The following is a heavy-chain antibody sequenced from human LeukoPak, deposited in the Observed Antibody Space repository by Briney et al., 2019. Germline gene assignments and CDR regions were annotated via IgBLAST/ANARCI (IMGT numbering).Heavy chain of an antibody. CDR3: AKDRSGNSYGHLDY. CDR2: ISWGGGST. Sequence: GGSLRLSCAASGFTFDDYAMHWVRQAPGKGLEWVSLISWGGGSTYYADSVKGRFTISRDNSKNSLYLHMNSLRAEDTALYYCAKDRSGNSYGHLDYWGQGTLVTVSS. J-gene: IGHJ4*02. CDR1: GFTFDDYA. V-gene: IGHV3-43D*04. D-gene: IGHD3-10*01.